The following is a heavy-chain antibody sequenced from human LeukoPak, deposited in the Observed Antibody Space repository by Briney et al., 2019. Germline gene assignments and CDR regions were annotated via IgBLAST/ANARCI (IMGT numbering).Heavy chain of an antibody. CDR3: AKDLLNWWLLPD. J-gene: IGHJ4*02. D-gene: IGHD3-22*01. V-gene: IGHV3-30*02. CDR1: GFTLSSYG. CDR2: IRYDGSNK. Sequence: GGALRLSCAAPGFTLSSYGMHWVRQAPGKGLEWVAFIRYDGSNKYYADSVKGRFTISRDNSKNTLYLQMNSLRAEDTAVYYWAKDLLNWWLLPDWGQGTLVTVSS.